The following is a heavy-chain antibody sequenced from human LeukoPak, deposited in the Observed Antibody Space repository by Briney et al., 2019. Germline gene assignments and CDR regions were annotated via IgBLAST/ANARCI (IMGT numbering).Heavy chain of an antibody. D-gene: IGHD3-22*01. CDR1: GLSFCGDA. CDR2: IRDKVSGGTT. CDR3: TINYYNGSLYEDY. V-gene: IGHV3-49*04. Sequence: GGSLRLSCRGSGLSFCGDAVSWVRQAPGKGLEWVGFIRDKVSGGTTEYVASVRGRFTISRGDSRSIAYLQMTRLKTEDTAVYYCTINYYNGSLYEDYWGQGTLVTVSS. J-gene: IGHJ4*02.